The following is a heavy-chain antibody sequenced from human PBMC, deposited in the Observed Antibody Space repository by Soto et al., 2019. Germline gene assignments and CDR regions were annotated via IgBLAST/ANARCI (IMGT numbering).Heavy chain of an antibody. Sequence: QVQLQESGPGLVKPSGTLSLTCAVSSGSISSSNWWSWVRQPPGKGLEWIGEIYHSGSTNYNPSLTSRVTISVDKSKNQFSLKLSSVAAADASVYYCSTLTRGSFGVVIIKGGVAFDIWVQATMVTVSS. V-gene: IGHV4-4*02. CDR1: SGSISSSNW. J-gene: IGHJ3*02. CDR3: STLTRGSFGVVIIKGGVAFDI. D-gene: IGHD3-3*01. CDR2: IYHSGST.